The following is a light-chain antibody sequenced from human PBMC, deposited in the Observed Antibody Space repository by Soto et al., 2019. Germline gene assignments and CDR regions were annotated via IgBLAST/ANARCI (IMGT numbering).Light chain of an antibody. V-gene: IGLV2-8*01. CDR1: SRDVGGYNY. CDR2: EVS. Sequence: QSALTQPPSASGSPGQSVTISCTGTSRDVGGYNYVSCYQQHPGKAPKLMIYEVSKRPSGVPDRFSGSKSGNTASLTVSGLQPEDEADYYCSSYAGSNKSVFGTGTKLTVL. J-gene: IGLJ1*01. CDR3: SSYAGSNKSV.